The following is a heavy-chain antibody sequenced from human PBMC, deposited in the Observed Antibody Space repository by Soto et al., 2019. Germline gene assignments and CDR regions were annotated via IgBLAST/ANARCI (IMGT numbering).Heavy chain of an antibody. J-gene: IGHJ3*02. CDR2: ISWDGGST. Sequence: GGSLRLSCAASGFTFDDYAMHWVRQAPGKGLEWVSLISWDGGSTYYADSVKGRFTISRDNSKNSLYLQMNSLRAEDTALYYCAILGSAGLDIWGQGTMVTVSS. CDR1: GFTFDDYA. CDR3: AILGSAGLDI. V-gene: IGHV3-43D*03. D-gene: IGHD6-13*01.